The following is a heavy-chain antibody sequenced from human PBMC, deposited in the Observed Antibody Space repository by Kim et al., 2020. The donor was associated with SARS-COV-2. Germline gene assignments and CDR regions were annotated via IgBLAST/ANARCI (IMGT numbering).Heavy chain of an antibody. CDR1: GFTFGDYA. V-gene: IGHV3-9*01. CDR3: AKAAYGDYLYGMDV. Sequence: GGSLRLSCAASGFTFGDYAMHWVRQAPGKGLEWVSGISWNSGSIGYADSVKGRFTISRDNAKNSLYLQMNSLRAEDTALYYCAKAAYGDYLYGMDVWGQGTTVTVSS. CDR2: ISWNSGSI. D-gene: IGHD4-17*01. J-gene: IGHJ6*02.